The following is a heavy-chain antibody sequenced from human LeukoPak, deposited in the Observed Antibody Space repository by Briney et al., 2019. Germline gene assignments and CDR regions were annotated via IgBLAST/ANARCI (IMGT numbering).Heavy chain of an antibody. D-gene: IGHD4-23*01. V-gene: IGHV3-64*01. CDR1: GFTFSSYA. CDR2: ISSNGGST. CDR3: ARGPIRDYGGNSGDY. J-gene: IGHJ4*02. Sequence: GGSLRLSCATSGFTFSSYAMHWVRQAPGKGLEYVSAISSNGGSTYYANSVKGRFTISRDNSKNTLYLQMGSLRAEDMAVYYCARGPIRDYGGNSGDYWGQGTLVTVSS.